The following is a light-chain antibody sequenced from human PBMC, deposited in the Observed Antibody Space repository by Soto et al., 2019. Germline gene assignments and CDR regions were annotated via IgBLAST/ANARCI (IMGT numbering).Light chain of an antibody. V-gene: IGKV1-9*01. CDR1: QALSNY. CDR3: QQYNTYPWT. Sequence: DIQLTQSPSVLSASVGDTVTITCRASQALSNYLAWYQQEPGKAPDLLIYSASTLQSGVPSRFSGSGSETEFSLTIRALQPEDFATYYCQQYNTYPWTFGQGTKVDIK. CDR2: SAS. J-gene: IGKJ1*01.